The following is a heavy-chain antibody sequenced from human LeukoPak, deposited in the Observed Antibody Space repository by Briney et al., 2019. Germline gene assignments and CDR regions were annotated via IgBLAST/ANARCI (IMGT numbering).Heavy chain of an antibody. V-gene: IGHV3-30*02. D-gene: IGHD2-2*02. CDR1: GFTFSSYG. Sequence: PGGSLRLSCAASGFTFSSYGMHWVRQAPGKGLEWVAFIRYDGSNKYYADSVKGRFTISRDNSKNTLYLQMNSLRAEDTAVYYCAKDLSLRYQLLYPWFDPRGQGTLVTVSS. J-gene: IGHJ5*02. CDR2: IRYDGSNK. CDR3: AKDLSLRYQLLYPWFDP.